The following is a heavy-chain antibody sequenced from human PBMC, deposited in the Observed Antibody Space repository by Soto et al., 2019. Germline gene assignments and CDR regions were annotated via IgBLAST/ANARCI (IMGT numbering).Heavy chain of an antibody. V-gene: IGHV4-30-2*01. CDR3: ARVPAP. CDR1: GCSISTGGYT. CDR2: ISHNWTT. J-gene: IGHJ4*02. Sequence: QPPLQESGSRMVKPSQTLSLTCAVSGCSISTGGYTWSWFRQPPGEGLECNGYISHNWTTFYNPSLKRRFPISVVTSKNQFSLTLSSVTAADTAVYYCARVPAPWGQGTLVTVSS.